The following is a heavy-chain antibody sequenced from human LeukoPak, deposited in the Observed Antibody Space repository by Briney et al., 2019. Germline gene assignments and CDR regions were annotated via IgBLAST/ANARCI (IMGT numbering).Heavy chain of an antibody. CDR3: AKDYSESRVADVFFEY. J-gene: IGHJ4*02. Sequence: GGSLSLSCAASGLTFSDYAMSWFRQAPGKGLEWVSGITSGFKGRFTISRDNSKNTFHPQLNSLRAEDTAVYYCAKDYSESRVADVFFEYWGQGTLVTVSS. CDR1: GLTFSDYA. CDR2: ITSG. D-gene: IGHD2-15*01. V-gene: IGHV3-23*01.